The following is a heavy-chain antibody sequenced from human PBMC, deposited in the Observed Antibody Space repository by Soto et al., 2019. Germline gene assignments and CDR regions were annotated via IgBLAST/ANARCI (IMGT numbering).Heavy chain of an antibody. V-gene: IGHV3-23*01. D-gene: IGHD4-4*01. CDR1: GFTFSSYA. Sequence: PGGSLRLSCAASGFTFSSYAMSWVCQAPGKGLEWVSAISGSGGSTYYADSVKGRFTISRDNSKNTLYLQMNSLRAEDTAVYYCAKDPYSNYYYFDYWGQGTLVTVSS. CDR3: AKDPYSNYYYFDY. J-gene: IGHJ4*02. CDR2: ISGSGGST.